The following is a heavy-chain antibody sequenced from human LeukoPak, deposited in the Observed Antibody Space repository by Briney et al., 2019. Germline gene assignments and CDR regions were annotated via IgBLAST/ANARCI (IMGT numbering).Heavy chain of an antibody. V-gene: IGHV3-48*01. CDR1: GFTFSSYS. CDR3: VREGEGAAAGSFDY. CDR2: ISSSSSTI. Sequence: GGSLRLSCAASGFTFSSYSMNWVRQAPGKGLERVSYISSSSSTIYYADSVKGRFTISRDNSKNTLYLQMNSLRAVDTAVYYCVREGEGAAAGSFDYWGQGTLVTVSS. J-gene: IGHJ4*02. D-gene: IGHD6-13*01.